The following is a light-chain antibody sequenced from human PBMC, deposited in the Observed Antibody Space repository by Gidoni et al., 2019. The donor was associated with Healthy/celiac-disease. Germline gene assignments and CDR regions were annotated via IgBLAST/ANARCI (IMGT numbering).Light chain of an antibody. Sequence: DLVMTHSPLSLPVTPGEPASISCRSSQSLLHSNGYNYLDWYLQKPGQSPQLLIYLGSNRASGVPDRFSGSGSGTDFTLKISRVEAEDVGVYYCMQAIQTPPTFGQGTKVEIK. CDR2: LGS. J-gene: IGKJ1*01. V-gene: IGKV2-28*01. CDR3: MQAIQTPPT. CDR1: QSLLHSNGYNY.